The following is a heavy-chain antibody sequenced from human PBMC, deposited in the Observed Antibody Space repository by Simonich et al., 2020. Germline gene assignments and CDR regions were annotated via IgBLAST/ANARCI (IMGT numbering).Heavy chain of an antibody. J-gene: IGHJ4*02. CDR1: GFTFSSYE. CDR3: ASDGAYDTVVTGAY. D-gene: IGHD3-9*01. V-gene: IGHV3-48*03. CDR2: ISSSGSTI. Sequence: EVQLVESGGGLVQPGGSLRLSCAASGFTFSSYEMNWVRKAPGKVLGWVSDISSSGSTIYYADSVKGRFTISRDNAKNSLYLQMNSLRAEDTAVYYCASDGAYDTVVTGAYWGQGTLVTVSS.